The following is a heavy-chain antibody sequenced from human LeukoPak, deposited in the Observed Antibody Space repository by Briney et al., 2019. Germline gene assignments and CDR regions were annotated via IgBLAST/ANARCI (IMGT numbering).Heavy chain of an antibody. CDR3: ARTSSSGLVGGYYFDY. CDR1: GGSISNYD. Sequence: PSETLSLTCTVSGGSISNYDWSWIRQPAGKGLEWIGRIYTSGSTNYNPSLKSRVTMSEDTSKKQFSLKLSSVTAADTAVYYCARTSSSGLVGGYYFDYWGQGTLVTVSS. V-gene: IGHV4-4*07. D-gene: IGHD6-19*01. J-gene: IGHJ4*02. CDR2: IYTSGST.